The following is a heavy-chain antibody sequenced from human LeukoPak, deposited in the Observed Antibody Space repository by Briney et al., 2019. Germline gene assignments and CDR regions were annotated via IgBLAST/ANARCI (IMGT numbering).Heavy chain of an antibody. V-gene: IGHV4-39*07. CDR1: GGSISTGSYY. CDR3: ARVLSDIVVVVDETNAFDI. CDR2: MSYSGST. Sequence: SETLSLTCNVSGGSISTGSYYWGWIRQPPGKRLEGIGTMSYSGSTYSNPSLKSRVTISVDTSKNQFSLKLSSVTAADTAVYYCARVLSDIVVVVDETNAFDIWGQGTMVTVSS. D-gene: IGHD2-15*01. J-gene: IGHJ3*02.